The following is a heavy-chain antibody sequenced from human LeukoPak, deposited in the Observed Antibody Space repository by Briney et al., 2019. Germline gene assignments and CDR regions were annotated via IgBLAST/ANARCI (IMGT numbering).Heavy chain of an antibody. V-gene: IGHV1-46*01. Sequence: GASVKVSCKASGYTFTSYYMHWVRQAPGQGLEWMGIINPGGRSTTYAQKFRGRVTLTRDTSTSTVYMGLSSLRSEDTAVYYCARDGGGVSAPGGYWGQGTLVTVSS. CDR1: GYTFTSYY. CDR2: INPGGRST. J-gene: IGHJ4*02. D-gene: IGHD3-16*01. CDR3: ARDGGGVSAPGGY.